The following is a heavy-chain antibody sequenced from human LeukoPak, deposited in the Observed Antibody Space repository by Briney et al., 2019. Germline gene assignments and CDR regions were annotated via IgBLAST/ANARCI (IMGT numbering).Heavy chain of an antibody. V-gene: IGHV3-74*01. J-gene: IGHJ4*02. D-gene: IGHD5-18*01. CDR3: ARDGDTAMGTGYFDY. CDR1: GFTFRSYW. CDR2: INSDGSST. Sequence: PGGSLRLSCAASGFTFRSYWMHWVRQAPGKGLVWVSRINSDGSSTDFADSVKGRFTISRDNVKNTLYLQMNSLRAEDTAVYYCARDGDTAMGTGYFDYWGQGTLVTVSS.